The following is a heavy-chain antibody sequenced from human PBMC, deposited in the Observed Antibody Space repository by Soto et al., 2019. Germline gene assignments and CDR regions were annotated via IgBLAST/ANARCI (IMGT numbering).Heavy chain of an antibody. V-gene: IGHV3-48*01. Sequence: PGGSLRLSCAASGFTFSTYDMNWVRQAPGKGLEWVSFISSSSTTIYYADSVKGRFTISRDNAENSLFLQMNNLRVEDTAVYFCARERPAAIWGQGTLVTVSS. CDR1: GFTFSTYD. CDR3: ARERPAAI. J-gene: IGHJ4*02. D-gene: IGHD2-2*01. CDR2: ISSSSTTI.